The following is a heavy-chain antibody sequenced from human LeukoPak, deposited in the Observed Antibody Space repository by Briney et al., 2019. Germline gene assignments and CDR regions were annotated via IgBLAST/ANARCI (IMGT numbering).Heavy chain of an antibody. J-gene: IGHJ5*02. Sequence: SGPALVKPTQTLTLTCTFSGFSLSTSGMCVSWIRQPPGKALEWLARIDWNDDKYYSTSLKTRLTISKDTSKNQVVLTMTNMDPVDTATYYCARHYYDSSAYYNWFDPWGQGTLVTVSS. CDR1: GFSLSTSGMC. CDR3: ARHYYDSSAYYNWFDP. CDR2: IDWNDDK. V-gene: IGHV2-70*11. D-gene: IGHD3-22*01.